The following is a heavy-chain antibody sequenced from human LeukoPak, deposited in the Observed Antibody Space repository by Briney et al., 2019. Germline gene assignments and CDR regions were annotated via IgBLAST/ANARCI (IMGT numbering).Heavy chain of an antibody. Sequence: ASVKVSCKASGYTFTGYYMHWVRQAPGQGLEWMGWTNPNSGGTNYAQKFQGRVTMTRDTSISTAYMELSRLRSDDTAVYYCARENYYESSGYANWFDPWGQGTLVTVSS. J-gene: IGHJ5*02. CDR3: ARENYYESSGYANWFDP. CDR1: GYTFTGYY. D-gene: IGHD3-22*01. V-gene: IGHV1-2*02. CDR2: TNPNSGGT.